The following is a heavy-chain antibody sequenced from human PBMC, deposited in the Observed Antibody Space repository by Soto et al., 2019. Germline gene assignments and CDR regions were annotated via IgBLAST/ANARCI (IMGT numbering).Heavy chain of an antibody. D-gene: IGHD3-3*01. CDR2: IYWDDDK. Sequence: QITLKESGPTLVKPTQTLTLTCTFSGFSLSTSGVGVGWIRQPPGKALEWLALIYWDDDKRYSPSLKSRLTITKDTSKNQVVLTMTNMDPVDTATYYCAHTHLRFLEWFAPLTEYEDYFDYWGQGTLVTVSS. V-gene: IGHV2-5*02. CDR1: GFSLSTSGVG. CDR3: AHTHLRFLEWFAPLTEYEDYFDY. J-gene: IGHJ4*02.